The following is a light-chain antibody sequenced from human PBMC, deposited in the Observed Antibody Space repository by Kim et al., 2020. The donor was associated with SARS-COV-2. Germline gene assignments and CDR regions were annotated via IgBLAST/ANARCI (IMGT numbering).Light chain of an antibody. CDR3: CSYAGSSTLV. CDR1: SSDVGSYNL. V-gene: IGLV2-23*02. J-gene: IGLJ3*02. Sequence: GQSITISCTGTSSDVGSYNLVSWYQQHPGKAPILIIYEVSKRPSGVSNRFSGSKSGNTASLTISGLQAEDEADYYCCSYAGSSTLVFGGGTKLTVL. CDR2: EVS.